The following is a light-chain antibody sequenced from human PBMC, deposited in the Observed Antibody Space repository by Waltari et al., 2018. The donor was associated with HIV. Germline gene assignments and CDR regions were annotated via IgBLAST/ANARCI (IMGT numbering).Light chain of an antibody. J-gene: IGKJ1*01. CDR3: QQYGSSPPDAWT. CDR2: GAS. Sequence: EIVLTQSPGTLSLSPGERATLSCRASQSVSSSYLAWYQQKPGQAPRLLIYGASSRATGIPDRFSGSGSGTDFTLTISRLEPEDFAVYYCQQYGSSPPDAWTFGQGTKVEIK. V-gene: IGKV3-20*01. CDR1: QSVSSSY.